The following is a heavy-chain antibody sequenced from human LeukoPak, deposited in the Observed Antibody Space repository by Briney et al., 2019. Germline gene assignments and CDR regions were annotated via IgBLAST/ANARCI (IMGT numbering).Heavy chain of an antibody. CDR2: ISYDGSNK. J-gene: IGHJ4*02. Sequence: PGRSLRLSCAASGFTFSSYGMHWVRQAPGKGLEWVAVISYDGSNKYYADSAKGRFTISRDNSKNTLYLQMNSLRAEDTAVYYCAKDAAGALDYWGQGTLVTVSS. D-gene: IGHD1-26*01. CDR3: AKDAAGALDY. V-gene: IGHV3-30*18. CDR1: GFTFSSYG.